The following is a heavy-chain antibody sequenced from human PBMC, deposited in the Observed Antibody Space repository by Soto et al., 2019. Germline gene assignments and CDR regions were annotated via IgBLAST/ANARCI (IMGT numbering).Heavy chain of an antibody. CDR2: ISYDGSNK. Sequence: GGSLRLSCAASGFTFSSYAMHWVRQAPGKGLEWVAVISYDGSNKYYADSVKGRFTISRDNSKNTLYLQMNSLRAEDTAVYYCARDFRMDYWGQGTLVTVSS. V-gene: IGHV3-30-3*01. J-gene: IGHJ4*02. CDR1: GFTFSSYA. CDR3: ARDFRMDY.